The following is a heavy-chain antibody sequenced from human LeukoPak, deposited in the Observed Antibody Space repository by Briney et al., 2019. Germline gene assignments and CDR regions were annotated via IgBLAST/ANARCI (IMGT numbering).Heavy chain of an antibody. V-gene: IGHV3-23*01. CDR1: GFTFSNYA. D-gene: IGHD3-9*01. CDR2: IRYSIENT. Sequence: GGSLRLSCAASGFTFSNYAMGWVRQAPGKGPEWVSSIRYSIENTHYADAVQGRFTISRDNSKNTLYLQMNSLRAEDTARYYCVKASTRDTGYYFDSWGQGTLVSVSS. CDR3: VKASTRDTGYYFDS. J-gene: IGHJ4*02.